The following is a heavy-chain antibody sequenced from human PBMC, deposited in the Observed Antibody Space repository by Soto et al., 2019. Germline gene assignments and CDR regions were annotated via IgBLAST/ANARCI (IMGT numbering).Heavy chain of an antibody. CDR1: GYSFTRYW. CDR3: ARMDGLVRGITKNWFDP. Sequence: GESLKISCKGSGYSFTRYWISWVRQMPGKGLEWMGRIDPSDSYTNYGPSFQGHVTMSVDKSTSTAXXXXXXXXXXXTAMYYCARMDGLVRGITKNWFDPWGQGTLVTVS. CDR2: IDPSDSYT. D-gene: IGHD3-10*01. J-gene: IGHJ5*02. V-gene: IGHV5-10-1*01.